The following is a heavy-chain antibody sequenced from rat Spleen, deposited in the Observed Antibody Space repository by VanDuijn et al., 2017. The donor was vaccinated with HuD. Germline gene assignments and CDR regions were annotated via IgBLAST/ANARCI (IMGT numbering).Heavy chain of an antibody. V-gene: IGHV5-7*01. CDR1: GFTFSDYN. D-gene: IGHD4-3*01. Sequence: EVQLVESGGGLVRPGRSMKISCAASGFTFSDYNMAWVRQAPKKGLEWVATISYDGSSTYYRDSVKGRFTISRDNAKSTLYLQMDSLRSEDTATYYCARHNSGYGVMDAWGQGASVTVSS. CDR3: ARHNSGYGVMDA. J-gene: IGHJ4*01. CDR2: ISYDGSST.